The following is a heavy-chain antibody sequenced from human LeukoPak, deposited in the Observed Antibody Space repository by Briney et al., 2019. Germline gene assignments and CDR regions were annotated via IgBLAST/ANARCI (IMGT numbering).Heavy chain of an antibody. Sequence: PGGSLRLSCAASGFTFSSYAMHWVRQAPGKGLEWVGRTRNKANSYTTEYAASVKGRFTISRDDSKNSLYLQMNSLKTEDTAVYYCARSGVGATDAFDIWGQGTMVTVSS. V-gene: IGHV3-72*01. CDR3: ARSGVGATDAFDI. CDR1: GFTFSSYA. D-gene: IGHD1-26*01. J-gene: IGHJ3*02. CDR2: TRNKANSYTT.